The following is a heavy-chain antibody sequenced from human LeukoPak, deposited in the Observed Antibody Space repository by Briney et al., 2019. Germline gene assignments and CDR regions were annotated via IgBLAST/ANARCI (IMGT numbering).Heavy chain of an antibody. Sequence: PSETLSLTCTVSGYSLSSGYYWGWIRQPPGKGLGWIGSIYPSGSTSYTPSPKSRVTISVDTPKTQSSLKLSSVTAAAPAVYYCAKDGLYSGGIDYWGQGTLVTVSS. CDR2: IYPSGST. CDR1: GYSLSSGYY. D-gene: IGHD1-26*01. J-gene: IGHJ4*02. CDR3: AKDGLYSGGIDY. V-gene: IGHV4-38-2*02.